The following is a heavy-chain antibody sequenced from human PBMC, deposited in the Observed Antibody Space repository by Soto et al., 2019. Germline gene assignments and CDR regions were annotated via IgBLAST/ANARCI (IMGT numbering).Heavy chain of an antibody. CDR1: GYTFTGYY. CDR2: INPNSGGT. CDR3: ARGLGITRTTTLDY. J-gene: IGHJ4*02. D-gene: IGHD1-7*01. Sequence: ASVKVSYKASGYTFTGYYMHWVRQAPGQGLEWMGWINPNSGGTNYAQKFQGSVTMTRDTSISTAYMELSRLRSDDAAVYYCARGLGITRTTTLDYWGQGTLVTVSS. V-gene: IGHV1-2*02.